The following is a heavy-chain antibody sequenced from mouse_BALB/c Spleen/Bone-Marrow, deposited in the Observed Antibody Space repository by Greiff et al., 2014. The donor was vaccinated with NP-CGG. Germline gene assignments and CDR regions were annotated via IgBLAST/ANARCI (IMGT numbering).Heavy chain of an antibody. CDR1: GYAFSSYW. V-gene: IGHV1-80*01. J-gene: IGHJ1*01. CDR2: IYPGDGDT. CDR3: ERRGYGNDWYFDV. Sequence: QVTLKESGAELVKPGSSVKISYKASGYAFSSYWMNWVKQRPGQGLEWIGQIYPGDGDTNYNGKFKGKATLTADKSSSTAYMQLSSLTLEAAEVDFCERRGYGNDWYFDVWGAGTTVTVSS. D-gene: IGHD2-1*01.